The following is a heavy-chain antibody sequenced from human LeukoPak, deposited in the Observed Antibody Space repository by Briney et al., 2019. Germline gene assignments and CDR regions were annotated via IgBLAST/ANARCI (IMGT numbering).Heavy chain of an antibody. J-gene: IGHJ4*02. CDR2: IFYSGGT. D-gene: IGHD5-18*01. CDR3: ARDKQPGDY. V-gene: IGHV4-59*01. CDR1: GGSMSRYN. Sequence: SETLSLTCTVSGGSMSRYNWSWIRQPPGKGLEWLGYIFYSGGTHYNPSLKSRVTISVDTSKNQFSLKLSSVTAADTAVYYCARDKQPGDYWGQGTLVTVSS.